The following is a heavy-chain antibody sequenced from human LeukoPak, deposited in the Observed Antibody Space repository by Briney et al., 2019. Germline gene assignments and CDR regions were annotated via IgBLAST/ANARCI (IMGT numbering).Heavy chain of an antibody. D-gene: IGHD3-10*01. J-gene: IGHJ5*02. V-gene: IGHV4-39*01. CDR1: GGSISSSSYY. CDR3: ARPWFGELGSWRFDP. CDR2: IYYSGST. Sequence: SETLSLTCTVSGGSISSSSYYWGWIRQPPGKGLEWIGIIYYSGSTYYNPSLKSRVTISVDTSKNQFSLKLSSVTAADTAVYYCARPWFGELGSWRFDPWGQGTLVTVSS.